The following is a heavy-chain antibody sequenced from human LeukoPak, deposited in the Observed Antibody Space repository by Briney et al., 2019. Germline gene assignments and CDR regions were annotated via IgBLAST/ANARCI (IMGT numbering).Heavy chain of an antibody. D-gene: IGHD6-13*01. CDR2: ITGSGDTT. J-gene: IGHJ4*02. CDR1: GFTFSSYN. Sequence: PGGSLRLSCEASGFTFSSYNMNWVRQAPRKGLEWVSGITGSGDTTFYADSVKGRFTISRDNSKNTLYLQMHSLRAEDTAVYYCVKDYSTIPAAANPLFDYWGQGALVTVSS. V-gene: IGHV3-23*01. CDR3: VKDYSTIPAAANPLFDY.